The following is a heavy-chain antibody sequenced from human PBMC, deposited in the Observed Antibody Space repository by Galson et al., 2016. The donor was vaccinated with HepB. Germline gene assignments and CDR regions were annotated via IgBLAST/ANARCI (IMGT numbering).Heavy chain of an antibody. Sequence: SLRLSCAASGMTFRSEGMHWVRQAPGKGLEWLAVISYNERVENYADSVKGRFTISRDNSKNTVFLQMTSLRLEDTAMYYCARDRGGAMDFWGKGTAVTVSS. CDR1: GMTFRSEG. CDR2: ISYNERVE. J-gene: IGHJ6*04. CDR3: ARDRGGAMDF. V-gene: IGHV3-30*03. D-gene: IGHD3-16*01.